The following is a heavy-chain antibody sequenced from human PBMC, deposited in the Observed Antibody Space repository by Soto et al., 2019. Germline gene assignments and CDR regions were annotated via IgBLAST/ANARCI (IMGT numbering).Heavy chain of an antibody. Sequence: GGSLRLSCAASGFSFSSYAVSWVRQAPGKGLEWVSAISGSGGSTYYADSVKGRFTISRDNSKNTLYLQMNSLRAEDTAVYYCAKELDYYDSSGVKYYYGMDVWGQGTTVTVSS. CDR3: AKELDYYDSSGVKYYYGMDV. D-gene: IGHD3-22*01. V-gene: IGHV3-23*01. CDR2: ISGSGGST. J-gene: IGHJ6*02. CDR1: GFSFSSYA.